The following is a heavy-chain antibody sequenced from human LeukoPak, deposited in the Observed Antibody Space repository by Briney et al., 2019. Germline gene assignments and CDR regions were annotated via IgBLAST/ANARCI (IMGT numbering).Heavy chain of an antibody. CDR1: GGTFSSYA. D-gene: IGHD1-26*01. V-gene: IGHV1-69*13. CDR2: IIPIFGTA. CDR3: ARDRDPVGWELRVGFDY. Sequence: GASVKVSCKASGGTFSSYAISWVRQAPGQGLEWMGGIIPIFGTANYAQKFQGRVTITADESTSTAYMELSSLRSEDTAVYYCARDRDPVGWELRVGFDYWGQGTLVTVSS. J-gene: IGHJ4*02.